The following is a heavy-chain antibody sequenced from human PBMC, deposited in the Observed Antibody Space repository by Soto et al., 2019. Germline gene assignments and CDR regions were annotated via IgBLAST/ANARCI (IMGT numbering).Heavy chain of an antibody. V-gene: IGHV3-49*04. D-gene: IGHD5-12*01. CDR3: TRDANLGRVVATIIDYYYGMDV. CDR1: GLTFRSYW. Sequence: GGSLRLSCAASGLTFRSYWMHWVRQAPGKGLEWVGFIRSKAYGGTTEYAASVKGRFTISRDDSKSIAYLQMNSLKTEDTAVYYCTRDANLGRVVATIIDYYYGMDVWGQGTTVTVSS. J-gene: IGHJ6*02. CDR2: IRSKAYGGTT.